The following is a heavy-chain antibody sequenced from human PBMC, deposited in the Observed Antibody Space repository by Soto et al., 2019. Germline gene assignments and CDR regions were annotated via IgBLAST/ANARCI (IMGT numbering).Heavy chain of an antibody. Sequence: VQVVESGGGVVQPGRSLRLSCAASGFTFSSYYMNWVRLVPEKGLEWVSVIYSSGPTFYADSVRGRFTISRDNSKNTLYLQMNSLRVEDTAVYYCARAFGGSYDYWGQGTLVTVSS. CDR2: IYSSGPT. V-gene: IGHV3-66*01. J-gene: IGHJ4*02. D-gene: IGHD1-26*01. CDR3: ARAFGGSYDY. CDR1: GFTFSSYY.